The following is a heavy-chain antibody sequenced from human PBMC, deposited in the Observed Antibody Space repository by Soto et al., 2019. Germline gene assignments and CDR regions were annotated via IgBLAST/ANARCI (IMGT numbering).Heavy chain of an antibody. J-gene: IGHJ2*01. V-gene: IGHV3-23*01. CDR1: GFTFSSYA. CDR3: AKGGVATIGFWYFDR. CDR2: ISGSGGRT. D-gene: IGHD5-12*01. Sequence: EVQLLESGGGLVQPGGSLRLSCAASGFTFSSYAMSWVRQAPGKGLEWVSAISGSGGRTYYADSVKGRFTSSRDNSKNTLYLQMNSLRAEDTAVYYCAKGGVATIGFWYFDRWGRGTLVTVSS.